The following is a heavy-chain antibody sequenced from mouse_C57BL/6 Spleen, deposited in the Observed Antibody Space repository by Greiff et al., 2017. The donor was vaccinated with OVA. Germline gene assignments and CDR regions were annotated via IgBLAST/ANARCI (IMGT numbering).Heavy chain of an antibody. CDR1: GFSLTSYG. V-gene: IGHV2-2*01. CDR3: ARDGNYGYWYFDV. CDR2: IWSGGST. D-gene: IGHD2-1*01. Sequence: VQGVESGPGLVQPSQSLSITCTVSGFSLTSYGVHWVRQSPGKGLEWLGVIWSGGSTDYNAAFISRLSISKDNSKSQVFFKMNSLQADDTAIYYCARDGNYGYWYFDVWGTGTTVTVSS. J-gene: IGHJ1*03.